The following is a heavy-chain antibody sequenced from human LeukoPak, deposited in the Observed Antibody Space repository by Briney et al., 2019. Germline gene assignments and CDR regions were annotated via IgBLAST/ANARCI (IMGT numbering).Heavy chain of an antibody. V-gene: IGHV1-2*02. J-gene: IGHJ3*02. D-gene: IGHD2-8*01. CDR1: GYTFTGHY. CDR2: NNPNSDGT. Sequence: GASVKVSCKASGYTFTGHYMHWVRQAPGQALEWMGWNNPNSDGTNYTQKFEGRVTMTRDMSVRTAYMELSRLRPDDTAVYYCARDSVDIVLMVYANAFDIWRQGTMVTVSS. CDR3: ARDSVDIVLMVYANAFDI.